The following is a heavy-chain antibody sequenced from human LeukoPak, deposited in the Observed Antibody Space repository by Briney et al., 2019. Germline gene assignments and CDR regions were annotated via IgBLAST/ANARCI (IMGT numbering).Heavy chain of an antibody. J-gene: IGHJ4*02. CDR3: AAISGGWYVEY. CDR2: MYTSGNT. CDR1: GGSISSGSYY. Sequence: SETLSLTCTVSGGSISSGSYYWSWLRQPAGKGLEWIGRMYTSGNTNYHPSLKSPVTISADTSKNQFSLRLSSVTAADTPVCDCAAISGGWYVEYWGQGTLVTVSS. D-gene: IGHD6-19*01. V-gene: IGHV4-61*02.